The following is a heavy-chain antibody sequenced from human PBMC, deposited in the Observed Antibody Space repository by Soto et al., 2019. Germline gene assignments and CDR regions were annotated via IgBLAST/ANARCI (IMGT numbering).Heavy chain of an antibody. V-gene: IGHV3-48*01. CDR1: VFTFSVYS. Sequence: RGSLRLSCAASVFTFSVYSMNWVRQAPGKGLEWLSYISSRSKTIFYADSVRGRFTVSRDNAENSLSLLMNSLRAEDTAVYYCAREDILGPRSFDYWGQGTLVTVSS. D-gene: IGHD5-12*01. CDR3: AREDILGPRSFDY. J-gene: IGHJ4*02. CDR2: ISSRSKTI.